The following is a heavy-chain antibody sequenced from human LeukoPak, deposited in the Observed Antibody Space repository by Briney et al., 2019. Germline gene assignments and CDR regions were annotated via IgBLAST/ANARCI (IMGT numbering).Heavy chain of an antibody. CDR3: ARLHYGDDPFDY. J-gene: IGHJ4*02. CDR2: IYYSGST. CDR1: GGSISSYY. D-gene: IGHD4-17*01. V-gene: IGHV4-59*08. Sequence: KPSETLSLTCTVSGGSISSYYWSWIRQPPGKGLEWIGYIYYSGSTNYNPSLKSRVTISVDTSKNQFSLKLSSVTAADTAVYYCARLHYGDDPFDYWGQGTLVTVSS.